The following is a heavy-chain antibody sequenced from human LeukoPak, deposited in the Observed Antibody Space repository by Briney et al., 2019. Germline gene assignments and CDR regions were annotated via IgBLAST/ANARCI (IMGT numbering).Heavy chain of an antibody. Sequence: SETLSLTCTVSGGSISSGSYYWSWLRQPAGRGLEWIGRIYTSGSTNYNPSLKSRVTISVDTSKNQFSLKLSSVTAADTAVYYCARGDITIDPSGAFDIWGQGTMVTVSS. D-gene: IGHD3-9*01. CDR3: ARGDITIDPSGAFDI. CDR1: GGSISSGSYY. CDR2: IYTSGST. V-gene: IGHV4-61*02. J-gene: IGHJ3*02.